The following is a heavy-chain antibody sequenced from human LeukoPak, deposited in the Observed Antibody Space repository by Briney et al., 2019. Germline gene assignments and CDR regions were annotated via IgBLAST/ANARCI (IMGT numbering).Heavy chain of an antibody. CDR2: INPNSGGT. CDR3: ARGASSGYYSGFLFDY. V-gene: IGHV1-2*02. D-gene: IGHD3-22*01. J-gene: IGHJ4*02. Sequence: GGSLRLSCAASGFTFSSYAMHWVRQAPGQGLEWMGWINPNSGGTNYAQKFQGRVTMTRDTSISTAYMELSRLRSDDTAVYYCARGASSGYYSGFLFDYWGQGTLVTVSS. CDR1: GFTFSSYA.